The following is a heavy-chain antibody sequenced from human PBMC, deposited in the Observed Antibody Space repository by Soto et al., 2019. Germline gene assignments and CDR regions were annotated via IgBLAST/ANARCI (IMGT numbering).Heavy chain of an antibody. CDR1: GFTFTNYW. CDR3: ATVFES. Sequence: EVQLVQSGGGSVQPGGSLRLSCAASGFTFTNYWMHWVRQVPGKGLVWVSRIDGVGTGTSYSDSVRGRFTISRDNAKNTLYLKRTGVGAEDTAVYYCATVFESWGQGPLLTVPS. J-gene: IGHJ4*02. CDR2: IDGVGTGT. V-gene: IGHV3-74*01.